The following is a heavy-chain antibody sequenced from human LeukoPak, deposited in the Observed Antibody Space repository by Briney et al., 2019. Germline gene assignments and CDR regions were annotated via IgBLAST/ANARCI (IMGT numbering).Heavy chain of an antibody. J-gene: IGHJ5*02. D-gene: IGHD6-13*01. CDR2: IYYSGST. CDR1: GGSISSYY. CDR3: ARVFLIAAAGTVWFDP. Sequence: SETLSLTCTVSGGSISSYYGSWIRQPPGKGLEWIGYIYYSGSTNYNPSLKSRVTISVDTSKNQFSLKPSSVTAADTAVYYCARVFLIAAAGTVWFDPWGQGTLVTVSS. V-gene: IGHV4-59*01.